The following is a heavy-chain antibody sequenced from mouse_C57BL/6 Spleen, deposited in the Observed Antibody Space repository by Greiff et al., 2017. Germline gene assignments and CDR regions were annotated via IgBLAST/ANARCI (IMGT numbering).Heavy chain of an antibody. D-gene: IGHD1-1*01. CDR2: IDPSDSYT. V-gene: IGHV1-59*01. CDR1: GYTFTSYW. J-gene: IGHJ2*01. CDR3: ARGEDYYGSSSFDY. Sequence: QVQLQQPGAELVRPGTSVKLSCKASGYTFTSYWMHWVKQRPGQGLEWIGVIDPSDSYTNSNQKFKGKATFTVDTSSSTAYMQLISLTSEDSAVYYCARGEDYYGSSSFDYGGQGTTLTVSS.